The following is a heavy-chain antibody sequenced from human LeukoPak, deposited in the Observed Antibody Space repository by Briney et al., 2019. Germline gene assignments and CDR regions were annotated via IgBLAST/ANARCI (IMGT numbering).Heavy chain of an antibody. J-gene: IGHJ5*02. D-gene: IGHD6-6*01. CDR2: MSSGGSTI. V-gene: IGHV3-11*01. Sequence: GGSLRLSCAASGFTVSGNYMSWVRQAPGKGLEWVSYMSSGGSTIYYADSVKGRFTISRDNAKNSLYLQMNSLRAEDTAVYYCARFRYSSSSYNWFDPWGQGTLVTVSS. CDR1: GFTVSGNY. CDR3: ARFRYSSSSYNWFDP.